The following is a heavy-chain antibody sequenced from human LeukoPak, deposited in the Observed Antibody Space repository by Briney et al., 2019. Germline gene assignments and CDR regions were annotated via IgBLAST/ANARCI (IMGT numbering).Heavy chain of an antibody. CDR2: IKQDGSEK. J-gene: IGHJ4*02. CDR3: ARRGTSSSWAHFDY. CDR1: GFTFSSYW. V-gene: IGHV3-7*05. Sequence: GGSLRLSCAAAGFTFSSYWMTWVRQAPGKGLEWVAKIKQDGSEKYYVDSVKGRFTISRDNAKNSLYLQMNSLGAEDTAVYYCARRGTSSSWAHFDYWGQGTLVTVSS. D-gene: IGHD6-13*01.